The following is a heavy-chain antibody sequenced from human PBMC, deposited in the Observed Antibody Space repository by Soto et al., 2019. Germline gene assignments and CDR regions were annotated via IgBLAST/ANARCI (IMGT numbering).Heavy chain of an antibody. CDR1: GFTFSSYG. Sequence: GGSLRLSCAASGFTFSSYGMHWVRQAPGKGLEWVAVIWYDGSNKYYADSVKGRFTISRDNSKNTLYLQMNSLRAEDTAVYYCARDRSQRGYSGYSWYNWFDPWGQGTLVTVSS. CDR3: ARDRSQRGYSGYSWYNWFDP. D-gene: IGHD5-12*01. V-gene: IGHV3-33*01. J-gene: IGHJ5*02. CDR2: IWYDGSNK.